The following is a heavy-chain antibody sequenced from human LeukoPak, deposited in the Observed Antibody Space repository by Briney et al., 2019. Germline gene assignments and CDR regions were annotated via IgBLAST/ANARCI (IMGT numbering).Heavy chain of an antibody. CDR1: GGSISSYY. D-gene: IGHD1-26*01. V-gene: IGHV4-59*08. Sequence: SDTLSLTCTVSGGSISSYYWSRIRQPPGKGLEWIGYIYYSGSTNYNPSLKSRVTISVETSKNHFSLKLSSVTAADTGVYYCARQLGSYRDYYFDYWGQGTLVTVSS. CDR2: IYYSGST. CDR3: ARQLGSYRDYYFDY. J-gene: IGHJ4*02.